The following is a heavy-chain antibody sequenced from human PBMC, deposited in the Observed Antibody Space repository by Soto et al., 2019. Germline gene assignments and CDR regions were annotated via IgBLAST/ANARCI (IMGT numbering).Heavy chain of an antibody. D-gene: IGHD3-9*01. J-gene: IGHJ4*02. Sequence: GGSLRLSCAASGFTVSSNYMSWVRQAPGKGLEWVSVIYSGGSTYYADSVKGRFTISRDNSKNTLYLQMNSLRAEDTAVYYCARGYYDILTGYFYFDYWGQGNLVTVSS. V-gene: IGHV3-53*01. CDR2: IYSGGST. CDR1: GFTVSSNY. CDR3: ARGYYDILTGYFYFDY.